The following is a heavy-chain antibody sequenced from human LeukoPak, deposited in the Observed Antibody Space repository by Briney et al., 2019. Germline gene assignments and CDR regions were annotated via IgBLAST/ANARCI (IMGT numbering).Heavy chain of an antibody. CDR1: GFTFSSYA. V-gene: IGHV3-30-3*01. CDR3: ARAAITMIVVVTPLGN. D-gene: IGHD3-22*01. J-gene: IGHJ4*02. Sequence: GRSLRLSCAASGFTFSSYAMHWVRQAPGKGLEWVAVISYDGSNKYYADSVKGRFTISRDNSKNTLYLQMNSLRAEDTAVYYCARAAITMIVVVTPLGNWGQGTLVTVSS. CDR2: ISYDGSNK.